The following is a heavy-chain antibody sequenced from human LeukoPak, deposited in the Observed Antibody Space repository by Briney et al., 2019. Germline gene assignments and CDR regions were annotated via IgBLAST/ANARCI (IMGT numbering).Heavy chain of an antibody. Sequence: GGSLRLSCAASGFTFSSYAMSWVRQAPGKGLEWVSAISGSGGSTYYADSVKGRITISRDNSKNTLYLQMNSLRAEDTAVYYCATPGQIVVVPAALDYWGQGTLATVSS. CDR3: ATPGQIVVVPAALDY. J-gene: IGHJ4*02. V-gene: IGHV3-23*01. CDR1: GFTFSSYA. D-gene: IGHD2-2*01. CDR2: ISGSGGST.